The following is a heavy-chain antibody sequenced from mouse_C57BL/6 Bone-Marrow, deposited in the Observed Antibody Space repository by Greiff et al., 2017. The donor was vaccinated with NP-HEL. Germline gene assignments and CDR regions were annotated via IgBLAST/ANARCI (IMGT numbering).Heavy chain of an antibody. Sequence: EVQLQESGPGMVKPSQSLSLTCTVTGYSITSGYDWHWIRHFPGNKLEWMGYISYSGSTNYNPSLKSRISITHDTSKNHFFLKLNSVTTEDTATYYCARESYYSNYGYAMDYWGQGTSVTVSS. J-gene: IGHJ4*01. D-gene: IGHD2-5*01. CDR3: ARESYYSNYGYAMDY. CDR2: ISYSGST. CDR1: GYSITSGYD. V-gene: IGHV3-1*01.